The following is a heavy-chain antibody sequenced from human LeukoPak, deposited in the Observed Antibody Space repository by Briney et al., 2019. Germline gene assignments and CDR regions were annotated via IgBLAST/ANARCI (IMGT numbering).Heavy chain of an antibody. J-gene: IGHJ4*02. CDR3: ARGYYGSGSYREQNFDY. Sequence: ASVKVSCKASGYTFTSYYMHWVRQAPGQGLEWMGWISPNSGGTNYAQKFQGRVTMTRDTSISTAYMELSSLRSEDTAVYYCARGYYGSGSYREQNFDYWGQGTLVTVSS. V-gene: IGHV1-2*02. D-gene: IGHD3-10*01. CDR2: ISPNSGGT. CDR1: GYTFTSYY.